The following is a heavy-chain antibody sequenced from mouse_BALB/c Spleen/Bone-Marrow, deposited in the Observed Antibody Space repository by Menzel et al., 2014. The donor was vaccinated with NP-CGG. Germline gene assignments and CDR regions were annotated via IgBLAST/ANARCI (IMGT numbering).Heavy chain of an antibody. V-gene: IGHV1-87*01. Sequence: QVHVKQSGAELARPGASVKLSCKASGYTFTSYWMQWVKQRPGQGLEWIGAIYPGDGDTRYTQKSKGKATLTADKSSSTAYMQLSSLASEDSAVYYCARGDPFDYWGQGTTLTVSS. CDR3: ARGDPFDY. CDR1: GYTFTSYW. CDR2: IYPGDGDT. J-gene: IGHJ2*01.